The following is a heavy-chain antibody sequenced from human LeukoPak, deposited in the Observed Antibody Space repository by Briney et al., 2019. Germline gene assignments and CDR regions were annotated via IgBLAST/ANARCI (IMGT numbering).Heavy chain of an antibody. J-gene: IGHJ4*02. V-gene: IGHV5-51*01. D-gene: IGHD5-18*01. CDR3: ARSGSGYSYGYAY. Sequence: GESLKISCKVSGYSFTKYWIAWVRQMPGKGLEWMGIIYPGDSDTKYSPSFQGQVTMSADKSTTTAYLQWSSLKASDTAMYYCARSGSGYSYGYAYWGQGTLVTVSS. CDR1: GYSFTKYW. CDR2: IYPGDSDT.